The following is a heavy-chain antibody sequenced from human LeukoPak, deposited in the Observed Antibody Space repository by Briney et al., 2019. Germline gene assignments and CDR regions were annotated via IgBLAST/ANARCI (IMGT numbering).Heavy chain of an antibody. CDR3: ARDHYDSSGYYPYNWFDP. CDR2: INPNSGGT. J-gene: IGHJ5*02. CDR1: GYTFTGYY. V-gene: IGHV1-2*06. Sequence: ASVKVSCKASGYTFTGYYMHWVRQAPGQGLGWMGRINPNSGGTNYAQKFQGRVTMTRDTSISTAYMELSRLRSDDTAVYYCARDHYDSSGYYPYNWFDPWGQGTLVTVSS. D-gene: IGHD3-22*01.